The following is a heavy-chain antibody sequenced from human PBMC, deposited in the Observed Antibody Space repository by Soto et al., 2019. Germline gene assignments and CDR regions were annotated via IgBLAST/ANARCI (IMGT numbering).Heavy chain of an antibody. CDR2: IYWDDDK. J-gene: IGHJ5*02. V-gene: IGHV2-5*02. Sequence: QITLKESGPTLVKPTQTLTLTCTFSGFSLTTSGVGVGWIRQPPGKALEWLALIYWDDDKRYSPSLKSRLTITKDTSKNQVVLTMTNMDPVDTATYYCAHRHSSSWYNWFDPWGQGTLVTVSS. CDR3: AHRHSSSWYNWFDP. CDR1: GFSLTTSGVG. D-gene: IGHD6-13*01.